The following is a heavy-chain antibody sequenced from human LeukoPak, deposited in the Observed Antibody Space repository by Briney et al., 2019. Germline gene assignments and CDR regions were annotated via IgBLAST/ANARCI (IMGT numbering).Heavy chain of an antibody. CDR2: IQQDGSEK. Sequence: PGGSLRLSCAASGFTFSSYWMSWVRQAPGKGLEWVANIQQDGSEKYYVDSVKGRFTISRDNAKNSLYLQMNSLRVDDTAVYYCARDWYHAIDYWGQGTLVTVSS. J-gene: IGHJ4*02. V-gene: IGHV3-7*01. CDR1: GFTFSSYW. CDR3: ARDWYHAIDY. D-gene: IGHD2-2*01.